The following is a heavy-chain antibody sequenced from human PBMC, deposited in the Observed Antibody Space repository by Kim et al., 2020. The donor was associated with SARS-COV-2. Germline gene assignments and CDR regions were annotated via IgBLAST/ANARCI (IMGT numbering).Heavy chain of an antibody. J-gene: IGHJ6*03. D-gene: IGHD3-10*01. CDR3: AKDSGYYYYMDV. Sequence: IDYADSVKGRFTISRDNAKNSLYQQKNSLRAEDTALYYCAKDSGYYYYMDVWGKGTTVTVSS. CDR2: I. V-gene: IGHV3-9*01.